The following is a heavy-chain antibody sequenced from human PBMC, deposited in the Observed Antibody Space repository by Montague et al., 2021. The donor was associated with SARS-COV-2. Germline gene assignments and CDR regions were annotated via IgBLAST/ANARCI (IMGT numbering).Heavy chain of an antibody. CDR1: GFTFSAHS. CDR2: ISTSGEIK. J-gene: IGHJ4*02. D-gene: IGHD6-19*01. V-gene: IGHV3-48*02. Sequence: SLRLSCAASGFTFSAHSMNWVRQAPGKGLQWVSHISTSGEIKYYADSVKGRFTISSNNAEKAVSLQMNSVRDDDTAIYYCARDALAASVGFDYWGPGTLVTVSS. CDR3: ARDALAASVGFDY.